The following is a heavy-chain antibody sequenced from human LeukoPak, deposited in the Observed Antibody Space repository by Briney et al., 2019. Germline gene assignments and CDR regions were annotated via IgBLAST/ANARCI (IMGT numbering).Heavy chain of an antibody. Sequence: SETLSLTCTVSGGSIRSGSYYWSWIRQPAGKGLEWIGRIYTSGSTNYNPSLKSRVTISVDTSKNQFSLKLSSVTAADTAVYYCVGATHAFDIWGQGTMVTVSS. CDR1: GGSIRSGSYY. J-gene: IGHJ3*02. CDR2: IYTSGST. CDR3: VGATHAFDI. V-gene: IGHV4-61*02.